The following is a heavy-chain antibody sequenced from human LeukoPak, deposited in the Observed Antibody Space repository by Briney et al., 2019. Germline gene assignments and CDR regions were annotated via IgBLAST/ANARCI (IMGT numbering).Heavy chain of an antibody. CDR2: ISGRGDTT. Sequence: GGSLRLSCAASGFTFSDYSMNWVRQAPGKGLEWVSGISGRGDTTYYAPSVKGRFTMSRDNSKSTAYLEMNSLTAEDTAVYSCAKQGYSSSWYYLDFWGQGTLVTVSS. J-gene: IGHJ4*02. V-gene: IGHV3-23*01. CDR1: GFTFSDYS. CDR3: AKQGYSSSWYYLDF. D-gene: IGHD6-13*01.